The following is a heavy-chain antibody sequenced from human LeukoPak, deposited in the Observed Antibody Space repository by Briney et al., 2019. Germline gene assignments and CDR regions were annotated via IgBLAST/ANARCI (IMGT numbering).Heavy chain of an antibody. CDR1: GGTFSSYA. J-gene: IGHJ1*01. CDR2: IIPIFGTA. D-gene: IGHD1-26*01. V-gene: IGHV1-69*13. Sequence: SVKVSCKASGGTFSSYAISWVRQAPGQGLEWMGGIIPIFGTANYAQKFQGRVTITADESTSTAYMELSSLRSEDTAVYYCAREMGELPDGDFQHWGQGTLVTVSS. CDR3: AREMGELPDGDFQH.